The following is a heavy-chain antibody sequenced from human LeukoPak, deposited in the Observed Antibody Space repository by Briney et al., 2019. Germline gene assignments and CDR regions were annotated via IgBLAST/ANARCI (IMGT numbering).Heavy chain of an antibody. Sequence: GASVKVSCKASGYTFSGFYMHWVRQAPGQGLEWMGWMNPNSGDTKYAPKFQGRVTMTRDTSISTAYMELSRLRSDDTAVYYCAREVDYYDTSDYFPLGYWGQGTLVTVSS. CDR3: AREVDYYDTSDYFPLGY. CDR1: GYTFSGFY. V-gene: IGHV1-2*02. D-gene: IGHD3-22*01. CDR2: MNPNSGDT. J-gene: IGHJ4*02.